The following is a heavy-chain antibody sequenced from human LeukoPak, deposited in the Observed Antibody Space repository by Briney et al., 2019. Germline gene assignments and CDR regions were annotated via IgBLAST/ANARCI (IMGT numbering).Heavy chain of an antibody. V-gene: IGHV3-23*01. J-gene: IGHJ4*02. D-gene: IGHD4-11*01. Sequence: GGSLRLSCAASGFTFSISAMYRVRQAPGKGLEWVSGIGAGGTFTYYADSVKGRFTISRDNSRNTLYLQMNSLRADDTAVYYCSKDLDYTTCGYCFDDWGQGTLVTVSS. CDR2: IGAGGTFT. CDR3: SKDLDYTTCGYCFDD. CDR1: GFTFSISA.